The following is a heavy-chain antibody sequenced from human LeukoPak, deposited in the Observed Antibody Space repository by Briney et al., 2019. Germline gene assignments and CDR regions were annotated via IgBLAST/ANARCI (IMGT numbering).Heavy chain of an antibody. D-gene: IGHD5-18*01. CDR3: AKDRFGDSYGYFVY. Sequence: PGGSLRLSCAASGFTFSSYGMHWVRQAPGKGLEWVAFIRYDGSNKYYADSVKGRFTISRDNSKNTLYLQMNSLRAEDTAVYYCAKDRFGDSYGYFVYWGQGTLVTVSS. V-gene: IGHV3-30*02. CDR1: GFTFSSYG. J-gene: IGHJ4*02. CDR2: IRYDGSNK.